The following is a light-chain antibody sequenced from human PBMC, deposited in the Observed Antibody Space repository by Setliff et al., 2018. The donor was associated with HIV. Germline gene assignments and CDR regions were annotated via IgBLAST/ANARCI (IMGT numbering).Light chain of an antibody. CDR3: SSYTSNTAI. CDR1: SSDVGRYNY. V-gene: IGLV2-11*01. CDR2: DVT. Sequence: QSVLTQPRSVSGSPGQSVTISCTGTSSDVGRYNYLSWYQHRPDKAPRLMIYDVTKRPSGVPDRFSGSKSGNTASLTISGLQAEDEADYYCSSYTSNTAIFGGGTKVTVL. J-gene: IGLJ2*01.